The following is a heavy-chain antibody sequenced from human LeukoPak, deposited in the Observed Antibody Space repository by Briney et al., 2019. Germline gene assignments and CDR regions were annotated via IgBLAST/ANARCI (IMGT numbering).Heavy chain of an antibody. CDR3: ATPSGGSRRYFDY. CDR2: IIPIFGIA. V-gene: IGHV1-69*04. CDR1: GGTFSSYA. D-gene: IGHD3-16*01. J-gene: IGHJ4*02. Sequence: ASVKVSCKASGGTFSSYAISWVRQAPGQGLEWTGRIIPIFGIANYAQKFQGRVTITADKSTSTAYMELSSLRSEDTAVYYCATPSGGSRRYFDYWGQGTLVTVSS.